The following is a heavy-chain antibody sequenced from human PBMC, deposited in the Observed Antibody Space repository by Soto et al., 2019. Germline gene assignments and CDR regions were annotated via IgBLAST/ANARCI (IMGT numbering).Heavy chain of an antibody. CDR3: ARASDYGNDY. D-gene: IGHD4-17*01. CDR1: GFTFSSYE. J-gene: IGHJ4*01. V-gene: IGHV3-48*03. Sequence: GGSLRLSCAASGFTFSSYEMNWVRQAPGKGLEWVSYISSSGSTIYYADSVKGRFTISRDNAKNSLYLQMNSLRAEDTAVYYCARASDYGNDYWGHGTLVTVSS. CDR2: ISSSGSTI.